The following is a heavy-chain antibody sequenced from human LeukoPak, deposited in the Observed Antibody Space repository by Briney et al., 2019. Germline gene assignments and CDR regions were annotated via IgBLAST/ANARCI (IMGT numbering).Heavy chain of an antibody. Sequence: SETLSLTCTVSGGSISSGGYYWSWIRQHPGKGLEWSGYIYYSGSTYYNPSLKSRVTISVDTSKNQFSLKLSSVTAADTAVYYCAGSAARSGTFDYWGQGTLVTVSS. D-gene: IGHD1-14*01. CDR1: GGSISSGGYY. V-gene: IGHV4-31*03. CDR2: IYYSGST. J-gene: IGHJ4*02. CDR3: AGSAARSGTFDY.